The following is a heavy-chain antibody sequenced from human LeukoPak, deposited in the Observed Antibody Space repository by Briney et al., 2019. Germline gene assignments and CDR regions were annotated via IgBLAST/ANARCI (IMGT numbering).Heavy chain of an antibody. CDR2: ISWDGGST. D-gene: IGHD3-22*01. Sequence: GGSLRLSCAASGFTFDDYTMHWVRQAPGKGLEWVSLISWDGGSTYYADSVKGRFTISRDNSKNSLYLQMNSLKTEDTAVYYCTTDPSYYDSSGYSANWGQGTLVTVSS. V-gene: IGHV3-43*01. CDR3: TTDPSYYDSSGYSAN. J-gene: IGHJ4*02. CDR1: GFTFDDYT.